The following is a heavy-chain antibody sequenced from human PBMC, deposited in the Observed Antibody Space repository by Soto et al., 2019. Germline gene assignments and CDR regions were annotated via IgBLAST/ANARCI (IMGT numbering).Heavy chain of an antibody. Sequence: QVQLVQSGYEVKEPGASVTVSCKASGYTFNNYGITWVQQAPGQGLEWIGWISAYNGNANYAQKFQGRVTLTRDTSTSTAYLELRSLRSDDTAVYYCARGTRRFGELFDAFDIWGQGTMVPVSS. CDR2: ISAYNGNA. CDR3: ARGTRRFGELFDAFDI. CDR1: GYTFNNYG. D-gene: IGHD3-10*01. V-gene: IGHV1-18*01. J-gene: IGHJ3*02.